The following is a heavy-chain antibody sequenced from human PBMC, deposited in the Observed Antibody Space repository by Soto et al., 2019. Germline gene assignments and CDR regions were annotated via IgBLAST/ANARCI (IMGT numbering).Heavy chain of an antibody. CDR3: ARGSSSWPYFDY. V-gene: IGHV1-69*15. Sequence: QVQLVQSGAEVKKPGSSVKVSCKASGGTFSSYAISWVRQAPGQGLEWMGRIIPIFGTTNYAQRFEGRVTITADPSTITAYLELSRLRSEDTAVYFCARGSSSWPYFDYWGQGNRVTVSS. J-gene: IGHJ4*02. D-gene: IGHD6-13*01. CDR2: IIPIFGTT. CDR1: GGTFSSYA.